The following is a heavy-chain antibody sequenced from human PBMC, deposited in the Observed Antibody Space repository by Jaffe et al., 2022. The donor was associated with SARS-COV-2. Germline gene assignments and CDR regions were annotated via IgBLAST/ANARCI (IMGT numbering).Heavy chain of an antibody. CDR1: GFTFSNAW. D-gene: IGHD3-16*02. CDR3: TTVMVGTFGGVIAHRPAYYFDY. Sequence: EVQLVESGGGLVKPGGSLRLSCAASGFTFSNAWMSWVRQAPGKGLEWVGRIKSKTDGGTTDYAAPVKGRFTISRDDSKNTLYLQMNSLKTEDTAVYYCTTVMVGTFGGVIAHRPAYYFDYWGQGTLVTVSS. CDR2: IKSKTDGGTT. V-gene: IGHV3-15*01. J-gene: IGHJ4*02.